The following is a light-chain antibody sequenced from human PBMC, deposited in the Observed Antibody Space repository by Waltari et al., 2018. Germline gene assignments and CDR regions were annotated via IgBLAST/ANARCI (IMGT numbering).Light chain of an antibody. CDR1: SSDVGGYNY. CDR2: EVN. Sequence: QSALPQHPSASGSPGQSVTISCTGTSSDVGGYNYVSWYQQHPGKAPKLMIYEVNKRPSGVPDRFSGSKSGNTASLTVSGLQTEDEADYYCSSYAGSNNYVFGTGTKVTVL. CDR3: SSYAGSNNYV. V-gene: IGLV2-8*01. J-gene: IGLJ1*01.